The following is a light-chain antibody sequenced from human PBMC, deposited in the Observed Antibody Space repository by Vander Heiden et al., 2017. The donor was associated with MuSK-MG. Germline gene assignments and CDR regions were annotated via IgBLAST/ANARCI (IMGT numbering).Light chain of an antibody. Sequence: DIQMTQSPSSLSASVGDRVTITCRASQGISRYLNWYQQKPGKAPKLLIYAASSLKRGVQSRCSGSGSGTDFTLTSSRLQAEDFETYNCQQSTVYTFGQGTKLEIK. CDR2: AAS. J-gene: IGKJ2*01. CDR3: QQSTVYT. V-gene: IGKV1-39*01. CDR1: QGISRY.